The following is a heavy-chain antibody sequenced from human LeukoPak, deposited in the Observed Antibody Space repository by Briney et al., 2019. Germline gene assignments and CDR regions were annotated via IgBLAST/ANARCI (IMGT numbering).Heavy chain of an antibody. CDR3: AREEGKLWFGDVGWFDP. Sequence: PGGSLRLSCAASGFTFSSYEMNWVRQAPGKGLEWVSYISSSGSTIYYADSVKGRFTISRDNAKDSLYLQMNSLRAEDTAVYYCAREEGKLWFGDVGWFDPWGQGTLVTVSS. J-gene: IGHJ5*02. CDR1: GFTFSSYE. V-gene: IGHV3-48*03. CDR2: ISSSGSTI. D-gene: IGHD3-10*01.